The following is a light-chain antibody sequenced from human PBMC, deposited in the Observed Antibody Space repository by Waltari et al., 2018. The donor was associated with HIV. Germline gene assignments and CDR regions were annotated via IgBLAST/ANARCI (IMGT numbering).Light chain of an antibody. Sequence: SVLTQPPSASGTPGQRVTISCSGSTSNIGSNSVFWYQHLPGTAPKLLIHRNNHRASGVPDRFSGSTSGTSASLAISGLRYEDEAEYYCVVWDDTLRGVIFGGGTKVAVL. CDR2: RNN. J-gene: IGLJ2*01. V-gene: IGLV1-47*01. CDR1: TSNIGSNS. CDR3: VVWDDTLRGVI.